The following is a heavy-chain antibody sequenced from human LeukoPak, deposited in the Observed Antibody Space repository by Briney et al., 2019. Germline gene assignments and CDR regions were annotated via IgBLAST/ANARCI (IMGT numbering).Heavy chain of an antibody. Sequence: GGSLRLSCAASGFTFSSYGMHWVRQAPGKWLEWVAFIRYDGSNKYYADSVKGRFTISRDNSKNTLYLQMNSLRAEDSAVYYCAKNYGSGSSVKYYYYMDVWGKGTTVTVSS. V-gene: IGHV3-30*02. CDR2: IRYDGSNK. CDR1: GFTFSSYG. J-gene: IGHJ6*03. D-gene: IGHD3-10*01. CDR3: AKNYGSGSSVKYYYYMDV.